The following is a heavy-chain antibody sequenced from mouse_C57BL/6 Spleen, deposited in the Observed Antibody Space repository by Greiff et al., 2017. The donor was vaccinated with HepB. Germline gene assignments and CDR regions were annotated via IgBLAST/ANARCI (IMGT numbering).Heavy chain of an antibody. CDR3: ARIRVLWVDY. Sequence: QVQLQQPGAELVMPGASVKLSCKASGYTFTSYWMHWVKQRPGQGLEWIGEIDPSDSYTNYNQKFKGKSTLTVDKSSRTAYMQLSSLTSEDSAVYYCARIRVLWVDYWGQGTTLTVSS. CDR2: IDPSDSYT. V-gene: IGHV1-69*01. CDR1: GYTFTSYW. D-gene: IGHD1-1*02. J-gene: IGHJ2*01.